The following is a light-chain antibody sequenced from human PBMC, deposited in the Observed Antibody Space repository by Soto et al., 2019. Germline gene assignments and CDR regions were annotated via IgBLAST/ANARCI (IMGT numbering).Light chain of an antibody. V-gene: IGKV3-20*01. CDR2: GAS. J-gene: IGKJ5*01. Sequence: EIVLTQSPGTLCLSPGERATLSFRASQTVTRNYLAWHQQKTGHTHRLPAYGASSRATGIPDRFTGSGSGTDFTLTISTLEPEDFAVYYCQQHGSSPITFGQGTRLE. CDR1: QTVTRNY. CDR3: QQHGSSPIT.